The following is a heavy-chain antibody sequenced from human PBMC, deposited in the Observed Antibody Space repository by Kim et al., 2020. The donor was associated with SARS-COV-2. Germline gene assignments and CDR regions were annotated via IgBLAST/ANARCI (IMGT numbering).Heavy chain of an antibody. D-gene: IGHD5-12*01. V-gene: IGHV3-11*01. Sequence: GGSLRLSCAASGFTFSDYYMSWIRQAPGKGLEWVSYISSSGSTIYYADSVKGRLTIARDNAKNSLYLQMNSLRAEDTVVYYCARASVDDSFDYWGQGTLVTVSS. CDR1: GFTFSDYY. CDR2: ISSSGSTI. CDR3: ARASVDDSFDY. J-gene: IGHJ4*02.